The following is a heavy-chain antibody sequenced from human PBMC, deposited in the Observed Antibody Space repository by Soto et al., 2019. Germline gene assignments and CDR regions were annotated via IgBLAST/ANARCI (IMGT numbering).Heavy chain of an antibody. Sequence: QVQLQESGPGLVKPSQTLSLTCTVSGGSISSGGYYWSWIRQHPGKGLEWIGYIYYSGSTYYNPSLKSRVTISVDTSNNQFSLKLSSVTAADTAVYYCARGYSSSWFDAFDIWGQGTMVTVSS. J-gene: IGHJ3*02. CDR1: GGSISSGGYY. CDR3: ARGYSSSWFDAFDI. V-gene: IGHV4-31*03. D-gene: IGHD6-13*01. CDR2: IYYSGST.